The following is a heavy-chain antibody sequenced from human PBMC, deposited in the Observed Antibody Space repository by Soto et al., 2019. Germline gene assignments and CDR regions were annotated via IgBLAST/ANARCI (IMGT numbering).Heavy chain of an antibody. V-gene: IGHV3-23*01. Sequence: EVQLLESGGGLVQPGGSLGLSCAASGFTFSSYVMSWVRQAPGKGLEWVSGISGSGGSTYYADSVKGRFTISRDNFKNTLFLHMNSLRAEYTAVYYCASPGNPLDYWGQGTLVTVSS. D-gene: IGHD1-1*01. CDR3: ASPGNPLDY. CDR1: GFTFSSYV. J-gene: IGHJ4*02. CDR2: ISGSGGST.